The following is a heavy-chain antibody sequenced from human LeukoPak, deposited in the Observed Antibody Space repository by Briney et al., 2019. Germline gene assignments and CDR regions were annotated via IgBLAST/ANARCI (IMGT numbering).Heavy chain of an antibody. D-gene: IGHD5-18*01. CDR1: GGSVSSGGYY. V-gene: IGHV4-31*03. CDR3: AAHHTAMVMGY. CDR2: IYYSGST. J-gene: IGHJ4*02. Sequence: SQTLSLTCTVSGGSVSSGGYYWSWIRQHPGKGLEWIGYIYYSGSTYYNPSLKSRVTISVDTSKNQFSLRLSSVTAADTAVYYCAAHHTAMVMGYWGQGTLVTVSS.